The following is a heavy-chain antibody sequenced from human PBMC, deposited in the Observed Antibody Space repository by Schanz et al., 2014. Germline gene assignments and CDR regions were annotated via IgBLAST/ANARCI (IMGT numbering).Heavy chain of an antibody. Sequence: QLQLQESGPGLVKPSQTLSLTCAVSGGSISSGGYSWSWIRQPPGKGLEWIGYIFFRGSTYYNPSLKSRFTISIDTSKNQFSLRLTSVTAADTAVYYCARSVGMVRRYFDSWGQGNLVTVSS. CDR1: GGSISSGGYS. D-gene: IGHD5-18*01. CDR3: ARSVGMVRRYFDS. V-gene: IGHV4-30-4*07. J-gene: IGHJ4*02. CDR2: IFFRGST.